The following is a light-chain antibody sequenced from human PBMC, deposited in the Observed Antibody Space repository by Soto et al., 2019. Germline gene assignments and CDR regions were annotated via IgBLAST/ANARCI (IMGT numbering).Light chain of an antibody. J-gene: IGLJ1*01. CDR2: DVS. CDR1: SSDIGGYNS. V-gene: IGLV2-8*01. CDR3: SSYTDRNNLV. Sequence: HSALTQSPSASGSPGQSVTISCTGTSSDIGGYNSVSWYQQHPGKAPKVMIYDVSKRPSGVPDRFSGSKSGNTASLTVSALQVEDEADYYCSSYTDRNNLVFGTGTKLTVL.